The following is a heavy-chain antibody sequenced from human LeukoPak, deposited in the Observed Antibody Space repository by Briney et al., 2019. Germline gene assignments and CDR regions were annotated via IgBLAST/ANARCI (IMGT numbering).Heavy chain of an antibody. J-gene: IGHJ4*02. CDR2: ISGSGGST. CDR1: GFTFSSYA. V-gene: IGHV3-23*01. CDR3: AKLDIVVVVAAKDYFDY. Sequence: GGSLRLSCAASGFTFSSYAMSWVRQAPGKGLEWVSAISGSGGSTYYADSVKGRFTISRDNSKNTLYLQMNSLSAEDTAVYYCAKLDIVVVVAAKDYFDYWGQGTLVTVSS. D-gene: IGHD2-15*01.